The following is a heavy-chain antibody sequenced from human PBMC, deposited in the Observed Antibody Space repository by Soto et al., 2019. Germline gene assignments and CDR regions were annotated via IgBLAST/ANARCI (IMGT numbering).Heavy chain of an antibody. CDR3: AGGVVVVVAANRWFDP. V-gene: IGHV4-39*01. CDR2: IYYSGST. J-gene: IGHJ5*02. D-gene: IGHD2-15*01. Sequence: QLQLQESGPGLVKPSETLSLTCTVSGGSISSSSYYWGWIRQPPGKGLEWIGSIYYSGSTYYNPSLKSRVTISGDTSKNQFSLKLSSVTAADTAVYYCAGGVVVVVAANRWFDPWGQGTLVTVSS. CDR1: GGSISSSSYY.